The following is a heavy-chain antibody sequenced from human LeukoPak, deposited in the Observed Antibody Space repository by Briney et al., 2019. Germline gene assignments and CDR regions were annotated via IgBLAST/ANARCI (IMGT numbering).Heavy chain of an antibody. V-gene: IGHV3-73*01. D-gene: IGHD3-22*01. CDR2: IGSRADTYAT. Sequence: GGSLRLSCAVSGFTFSGSAMHWVRQASGKGLEWVGRIGSRADTYATTYAASVKGRFTISRDDSKNTAYLQMNNLKTEDTAVYYCTSDSSGYYYVNYWGQGTLVTVSS. J-gene: IGHJ4*02. CDR3: TSDSSGYYYVNY. CDR1: GFTFSGSA.